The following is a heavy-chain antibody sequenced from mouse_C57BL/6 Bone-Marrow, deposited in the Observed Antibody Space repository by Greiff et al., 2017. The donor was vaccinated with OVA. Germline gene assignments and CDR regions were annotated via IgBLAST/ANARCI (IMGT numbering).Heavy chain of an antibody. CDR1: GFSLTSYG. CDR3: ARNGPTYPYWYFDV. Sequence: QVQLQQSGPGLVQPSQSLSITCTVSGFSLTSYGVHWVRQSPGKGLEWLGVIWSGGSTDYNAAFISRLSISKDNSKSQVFFTMNSLQADDTAIYYCARNGPTYPYWYFDVWGTGTTVTVSS. J-gene: IGHJ1*03. V-gene: IGHV2-2*01. D-gene: IGHD5-1*01. CDR2: IWSGGST.